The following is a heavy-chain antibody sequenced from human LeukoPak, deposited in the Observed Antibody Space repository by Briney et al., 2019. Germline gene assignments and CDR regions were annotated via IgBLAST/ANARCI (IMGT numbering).Heavy chain of an antibody. Sequence: PGGSLRLSCAASGFTFSSYGMHWVRQAPGKGLEWVAFIRYDGGNKYYADSVKGRFTISRDNSKNTLYLQMNSLRAEDTAVYYCAKDLEDTAHPSYYFDYWGQGTLVTVSS. CDR1: GFTFSSYG. D-gene: IGHD5-18*01. CDR2: IRYDGGNK. CDR3: AKDLEDTAHPSYYFDY. V-gene: IGHV3-30*02. J-gene: IGHJ4*02.